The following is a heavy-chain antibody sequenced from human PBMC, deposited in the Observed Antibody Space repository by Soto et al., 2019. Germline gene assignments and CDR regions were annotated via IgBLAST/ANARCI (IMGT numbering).Heavy chain of an antibody. Sequence: GASVKVSCKASGGTLSSYGISWVRQAPGQGLEWMGGITPMFTTTNYAQTYTQKFQDRVRFIADDSTSTAYMELRSLTSEDTAVYYCARDHSVTASAYYFDHWGQGTLVTVSS. D-gene: IGHD2-21*02. J-gene: IGHJ4*02. CDR3: ARDHSVTASAYYFDH. CDR1: GGTLSSYG. V-gene: IGHV1-69*13. CDR2: ITPMFTTT.